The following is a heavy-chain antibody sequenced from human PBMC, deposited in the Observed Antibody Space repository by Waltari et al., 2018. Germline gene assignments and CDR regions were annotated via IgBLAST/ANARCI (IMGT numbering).Heavy chain of an antibody. CDR1: GFNGNNYY. D-gene: IGHD3-10*01. Sequence: EVHLVESGGGLVQPGGSLRLSCAVSGFNGNNYYMHWVRQAPGKGLEWGSVINLGGDTYYGDSVKGRFTISRDNSKNTLDLQVNSLRSDDTAVYFCARGRGFIIDTWGHGTLVTVSS. CDR3: ARGRGFIIDT. V-gene: IGHV3-66*02. J-gene: IGHJ5*01. CDR2: INLGGDT.